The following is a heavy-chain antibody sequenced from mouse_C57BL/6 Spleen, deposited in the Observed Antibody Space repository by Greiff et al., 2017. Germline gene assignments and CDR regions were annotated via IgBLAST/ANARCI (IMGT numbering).Heavy chain of an antibody. CDR1: GYTFTTYP. Sequence: QVQLKESGAELVKPGASVKMSCKASGYTFTTYPIEWMKQNHGKSLEWIGNFHPYNDDTKYNEKFKGKATLTVEKSSSTVYLELSRLTSDDSAVYYCARRGYGPYWYFDVWGTGTTVTVSS. V-gene: IGHV1-47*01. D-gene: IGHD1-1*01. CDR3: ARRGYGPYWYFDV. J-gene: IGHJ1*03. CDR2: FHPYNDDT.